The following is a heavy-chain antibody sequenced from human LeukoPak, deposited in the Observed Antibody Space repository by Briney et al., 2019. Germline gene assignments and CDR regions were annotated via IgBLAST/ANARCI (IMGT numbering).Heavy chain of an antibody. CDR3: AXXXXXWY. J-gene: IGHJ2*01. CDR1: GFTFSRYW. V-gene: IGHV3-7*05. CDR2: IKQDGSET. Sequence: GGSLRLSCAASGFTFSRYWMSWVRQAPGKGLEWVANIKQDGSETYYADSVEGRFTISRDTSKNTLFLQMNSLRAEDTAVYYCAXXXXXWY.